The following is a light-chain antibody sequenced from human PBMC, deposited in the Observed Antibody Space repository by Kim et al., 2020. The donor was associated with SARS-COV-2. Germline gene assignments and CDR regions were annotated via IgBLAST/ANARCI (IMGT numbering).Light chain of an antibody. CDR3: SAWDSSLNVWV. J-gene: IGLJ3*02. Sequence: QTAPLTCTGNSNNVGNQGAGWLQQHQGHPPKLLFNMDNNRPSGISERFSASRSGNTASLTITGLQLEDEGDYYCSAWDSSLNVWVFGGGTKLTVL. CDR1: SNNVGNQG. V-gene: IGLV10-54*04. CDR2: MDN.